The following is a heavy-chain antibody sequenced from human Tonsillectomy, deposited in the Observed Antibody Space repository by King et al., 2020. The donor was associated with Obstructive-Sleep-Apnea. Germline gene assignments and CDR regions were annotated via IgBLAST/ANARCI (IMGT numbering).Heavy chain of an antibody. Sequence: QVKLVESGGGVVQPGRSLRLSCAASGITFRKYSLHWVRQAPGKGLEWVALISHDESNKYYADSVKGRFTISRDNSNDTLFLQMNSLRADDTAVYFCARASNILTGFPLYYWGQGALVTVSS. CDR1: GITFRKYS. CDR2: ISHDESNK. J-gene: IGHJ4*02. CDR3: ARASNILTGFPLYY. V-gene: IGHV3-30*04. D-gene: IGHD3-9*01.